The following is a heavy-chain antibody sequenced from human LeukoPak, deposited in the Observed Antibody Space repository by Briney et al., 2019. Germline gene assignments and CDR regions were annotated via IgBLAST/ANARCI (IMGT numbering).Heavy chain of an antibody. CDR2: ISYDGSKK. Sequence: GRYLRLSCAAPGFRFRSVRMDWVRQAPGKGLGGVAVISYDGSKKYSADSVKGRFTISRDNSKSTVYLQMNSLTSEDTAVYHCAKEYHRVHDAFDAWGHGTMVTVSS. J-gene: IGHJ3*01. V-gene: IGHV3-30*18. D-gene: IGHD2-2*01. CDR3: AKEYHRVHDAFDA. CDR1: GFRFRSVR.